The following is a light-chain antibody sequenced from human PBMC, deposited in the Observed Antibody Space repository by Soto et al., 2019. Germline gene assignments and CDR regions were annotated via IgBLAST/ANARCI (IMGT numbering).Light chain of an antibody. CDR3: QQYNNWPLT. Sequence: EIVMTQSPATLSVSPGERATLSCRASQSVSSNLAWYQQKPGQAPRLLIYGATTRATGIPARFSGSGSGTEFTLTISSLQSEDCAVYYCQQYNNWPLTSGQGTKVEIK. J-gene: IGKJ1*01. CDR1: QSVSSN. V-gene: IGKV3-15*01. CDR2: GAT.